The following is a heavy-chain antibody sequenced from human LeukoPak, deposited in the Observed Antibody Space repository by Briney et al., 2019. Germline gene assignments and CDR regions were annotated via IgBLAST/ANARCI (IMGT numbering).Heavy chain of an antibody. D-gene: IGHD2-15*01. CDR1: GYTCTGYY. CDR3: ARERCSGGSCYSEDAFDI. V-gene: IGHV1-2*02. Sequence: ASVKVSCKASGYTCTGYYMHWVRQAPGQGLEWMGWINPNSGGTNYAQKFQGRVTMTRDTSISTAYMELSRLRSDDTAVYYCARERCSGGSCYSEDAFDIWGQGTMVTVSS. J-gene: IGHJ3*02. CDR2: INPNSGGT.